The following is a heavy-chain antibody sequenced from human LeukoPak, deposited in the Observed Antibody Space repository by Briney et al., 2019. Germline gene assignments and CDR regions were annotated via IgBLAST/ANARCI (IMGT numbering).Heavy chain of an antibody. CDR2: ISYDGSNK. D-gene: IGHD3-22*01. CDR1: VFTFSSYG. CDR3: AKPYDSKSIGWFDP. Sequence: PGGSLRLSCAASVFTFSSYGMHWVRQAPGKGLEWVAVISYDGSNKYYADSVKGRFTISRDNSKNTLYLQMNSLRAEDTAVYYCAKPYDSKSIGWFDPWGQGTLVTVSS. J-gene: IGHJ5*02. V-gene: IGHV3-30*18.